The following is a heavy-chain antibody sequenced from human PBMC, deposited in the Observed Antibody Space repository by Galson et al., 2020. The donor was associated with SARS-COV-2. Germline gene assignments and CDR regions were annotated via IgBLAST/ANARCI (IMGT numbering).Heavy chain of an antibody. CDR2: IGGSSSPI. Sequence: GGSLRPSCAASGFTFTDYFMNWVRQAPGKGLEWVSAIGGSSSPIYYADSIKGRFTISRDNAKNSVYLQMNSLRAEDTAVYYCARGLCGGDCYEDWGQGTLVTVSS. CDR3: ARGLCGGDCYED. CDR1: GFTFTDYF. J-gene: IGHJ4*02. V-gene: IGHV3-21*01. D-gene: IGHD2-21*02.